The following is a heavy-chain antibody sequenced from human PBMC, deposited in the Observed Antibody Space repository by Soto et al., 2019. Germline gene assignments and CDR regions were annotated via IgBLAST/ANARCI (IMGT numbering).Heavy chain of an antibody. CDR2: IWYDGSNK. J-gene: IGHJ4*02. D-gene: IGHD2-2*01. V-gene: IGHV3-33*01. CDR3: ARGAPAALYFDY. CDR1: GFTFSSYG. Sequence: QVQLVESGGGVVQPGRSLRLSCAASGFTFSSYGMHWVRQAPGKGLEWVAVIWYDGSNKYYADSVKGRFTISRDNSKNTRYRQMNSLRAEDTAVYYCARGAPAALYFDYWGQGTLVTVSS.